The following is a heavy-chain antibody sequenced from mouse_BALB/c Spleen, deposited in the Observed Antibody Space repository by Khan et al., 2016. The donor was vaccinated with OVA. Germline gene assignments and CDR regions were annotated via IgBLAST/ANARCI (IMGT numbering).Heavy chain of an antibody. Sequence: QVQLKQSGPGLVAPSQSLSLTCTISGFSLTNYGVHWVRLPPGKGLVWLVVIWSDGSTTYNSALKSRLSISKDNSKSQVFLKMNSLQTDDTAMYYCARQPYYHYYVMDYWGQGTSVTVSS. J-gene: IGHJ4*01. V-gene: IGHV2-6-1*01. CDR3: ARQPYYHYYVMDY. D-gene: IGHD2-10*01. CDR2: IWSDGST. CDR1: GFSLTNYG.